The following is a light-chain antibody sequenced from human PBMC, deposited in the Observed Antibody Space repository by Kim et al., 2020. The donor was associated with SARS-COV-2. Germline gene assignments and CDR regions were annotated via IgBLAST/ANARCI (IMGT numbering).Light chain of an antibody. CDR3: QQYSTYPRT. CDR2: CAS. V-gene: IGKV1D-16*01. J-gene: IGKJ1*01. Sequence: ASLGDTVTITCRARQGISTSLSCYQQKPEKAPKSLLYCASSLQSGVPSRFSGSGSGTDFTLTISSLQPEDFATYYCQQYSTYPRTFGQGTKVDIK. CDR1: QGISTS.